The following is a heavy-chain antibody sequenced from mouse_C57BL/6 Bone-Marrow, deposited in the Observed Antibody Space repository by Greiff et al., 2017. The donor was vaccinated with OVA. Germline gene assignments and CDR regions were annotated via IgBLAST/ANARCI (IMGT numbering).Heavy chain of an antibody. J-gene: IGHJ3*01. CDR3: ATNDYDGAWFAY. CDR1: GYAFSSSW. V-gene: IGHV1-82*01. D-gene: IGHD2-4*01. CDR2: IYPGDGET. Sequence: QVQLQQSGPELVKPGASVKISCKASGYAFSSSWMNWVKQRPGKGLEWIGRIYPGDGETNYNGKFKGKATLTADKSSSTAYMQLSSLTSEDSAVYYCATNDYDGAWFAYWGQGTLVTVSA.